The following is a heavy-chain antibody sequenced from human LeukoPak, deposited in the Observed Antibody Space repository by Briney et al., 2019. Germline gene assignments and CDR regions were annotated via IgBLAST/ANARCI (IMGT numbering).Heavy chain of an antibody. Sequence: ASVKVSCKASGYTFTGYYMHWVRQATGQGLEWMGWMNPNSGNTGYAQKFQGRVTMTRNTSISTAYMELSSLRSEDTAVYYCARGWLNSYCSGGSCWGQGTLVTVSS. CDR3: ARGWLNSYCSGGSC. CDR1: GYTFTGYY. CDR2: MNPNSGNT. V-gene: IGHV1-8*02. D-gene: IGHD2-15*01. J-gene: IGHJ4*02.